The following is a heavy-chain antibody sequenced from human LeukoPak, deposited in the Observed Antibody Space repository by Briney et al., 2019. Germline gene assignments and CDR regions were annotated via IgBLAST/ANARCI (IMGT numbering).Heavy chain of an antibody. CDR1: GGSISSHY. V-gene: IGHV4-59*11. J-gene: IGHJ3*02. CDR3: AREWITDAFEI. Sequence: SETLSLTCTVSGGSISSHYWSWIRQPPGKGLEWIGYIYYSGSTNYNPSLKSRVTISVDTSKNQFSLKLSSVTAADTAVYYCAREWITDAFEIWGQGTMVTVSS. CDR2: IYYSGST. D-gene: IGHD5-12*01.